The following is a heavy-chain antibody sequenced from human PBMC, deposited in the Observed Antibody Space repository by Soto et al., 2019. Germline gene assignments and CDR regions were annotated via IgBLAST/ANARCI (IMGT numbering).Heavy chain of an antibody. V-gene: IGHV3-23*01. CDR1: GFTFTSYV. CDR3: VKGRSGGSLDWLDP. CDR2: ISSSGSGT. D-gene: IGHD2-15*01. Sequence: EVQLLESGGGLVEPGGSLRLSCAASGFTFTSYVMYWVRQAPGKGLEFVSSISSSGSGTYYADSVQGRFTTSRDNSRNTVYLQMNSLTAEDTAVYYCVKGRSGGSLDWLDPWGQGTLVTVSS. J-gene: IGHJ5*02.